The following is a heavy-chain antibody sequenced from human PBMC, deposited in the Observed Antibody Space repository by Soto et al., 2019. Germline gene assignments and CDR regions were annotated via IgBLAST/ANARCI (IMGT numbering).Heavy chain of an antibody. CDR1: GFSLNTDGEG. CDR2: IYWDDDE. J-gene: IGHJ4*02. CDR3: AHSRNLITEDAQVGDFDY. Sequence: QITLKESGPTPVKPTQTLTLTCSFSGFSLNTDGEGVGWVRQPPGEALEWLELIYWDDDERYSPSLKTRLTITKDPSKNQVVLIMTNMDPVDTATYYCAHSRNLITEDAQVGDFDYWGQGTLVTVSS. V-gene: IGHV2-5*02. D-gene: IGHD3-10*01.